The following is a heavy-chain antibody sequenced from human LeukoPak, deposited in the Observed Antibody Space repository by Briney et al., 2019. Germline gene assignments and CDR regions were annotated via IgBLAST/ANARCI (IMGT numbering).Heavy chain of an antibody. CDR2: IRYDESNE. J-gene: IGHJ6*03. D-gene: IGHD2-21*02. Sequence: GGSLRLSCAASEFTFSNYGMHWVRQAPGKGLEWVAFIRYDESNEYYADSVKGRFAISRDNSKNTLYLQMNSLRADDTAVYYCARLRVVTATSGYYYYYMDVWGKGTTVTVSS. CDR3: ARLRVVTATSGYYYYYMDV. V-gene: IGHV3-30*02. CDR1: EFTFSNYG.